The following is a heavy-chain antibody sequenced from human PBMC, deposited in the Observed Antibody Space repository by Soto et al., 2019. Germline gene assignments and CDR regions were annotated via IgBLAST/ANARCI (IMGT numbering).Heavy chain of an antibody. CDR2: IYYSGST. CDR1: GGSISSGGYY. D-gene: IGHD6-6*01. CDR3: ARERPDGARLDP. Sequence: SETLSLTCAVSGGSISSGGYYWSWIRQPPGKGLEWIGYIYYSGSTYYNPSLKSRVTISVDTSKNQFSLKLSSVTAADTAVYYCARERPDGARLDPRGQGTLVTVS. V-gene: IGHV4-30-4*01. J-gene: IGHJ5*02.